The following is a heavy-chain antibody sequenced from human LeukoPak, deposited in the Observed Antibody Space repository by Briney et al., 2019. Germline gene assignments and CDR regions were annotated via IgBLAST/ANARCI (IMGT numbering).Heavy chain of an antibody. CDR2: TSDRGDYT. CDR1: GFSFGRHW. CDR3: ARKAQYNGHYPLDY. V-gene: IGHV3-23*01. D-gene: IGHD1-7*01. Sequence: GGSLRLSCAASGFSFGRHWMNWVRQAPGKGLEWVSGTSDRGDYTYYADSVKGRFTISRDSSKNTLFLQMNSLRAEDTALYFCARKAQYNGHYPLDYWGQGTLVTVSS. J-gene: IGHJ4*02.